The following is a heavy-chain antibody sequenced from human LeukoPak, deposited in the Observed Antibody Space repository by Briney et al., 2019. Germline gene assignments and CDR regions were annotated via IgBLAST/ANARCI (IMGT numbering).Heavy chain of an antibody. D-gene: IGHD4-17*01. J-gene: IGHJ6*03. CDR1: GYSFTSYW. Sequence: GESLKISCKGSGYSFTSYWIGWVRQMPGKGLEWMGIIYPGDSDTRYSPSLQGQVTISADKSISTAYLQWSSLKASDTAMYYCARRATVTDYYYYYYMDVWGKGTTVTVSS. CDR3: ARRATVTDYYYYYYMDV. V-gene: IGHV5-51*01. CDR2: IYPGDSDT.